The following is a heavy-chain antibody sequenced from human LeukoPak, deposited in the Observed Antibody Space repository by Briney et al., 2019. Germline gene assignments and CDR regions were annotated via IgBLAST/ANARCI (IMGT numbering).Heavy chain of an antibody. Sequence: GSSVKVSCKASGGTFSSYAISWVRQAPGQGLEWMGGIIPIFGTANYAQKFQGRVTITADESTSTAYMELSSLRSEDTAVYYCARDPVILTGYYVFDYWGQGTLVTVSS. V-gene: IGHV1-69*01. D-gene: IGHD3-9*01. CDR1: GGTFSSYA. CDR3: ARDPVILTGYYVFDY. J-gene: IGHJ4*02. CDR2: IIPIFGTA.